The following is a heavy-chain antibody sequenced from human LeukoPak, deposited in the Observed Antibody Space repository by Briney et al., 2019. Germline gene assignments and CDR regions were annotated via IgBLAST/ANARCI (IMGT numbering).Heavy chain of an antibody. CDR3: AILPPSDHEGDYYYYYYMDV. D-gene: IGHD1-14*01. Sequence: GGSLRLSCAASGFTSRSYAMSWVRQAPGKGLEWVSGISGSGGSTNYADSVKGRFTISGDNSKISRDNSKNTLYLQMSSLRAEDTAVYYCAILPPSDHEGDYYYYYYMDVWGKGTTVTVSS. CDR2: ISGSGGST. V-gene: IGHV3-23*01. J-gene: IGHJ6*03. CDR1: GFTSRSYA.